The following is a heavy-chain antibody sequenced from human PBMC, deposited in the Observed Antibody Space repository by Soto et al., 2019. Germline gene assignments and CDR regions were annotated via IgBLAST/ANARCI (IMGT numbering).Heavy chain of an antibody. D-gene: IGHD7-27*01. CDR1: GFTFNNYA. CDR3: GKGNSKWGTGDAFDI. V-gene: IGHV3-23*01. CDR2: ISGTGGST. J-gene: IGHJ3*02. Sequence: EVQLLESGGGVVQPGGSLRLSCAASGFTFNNYALNWVRQAPGKGLEGVSSISGTGGSTFYAGSAKGRFTISRDNSKNTLCLQMTSLRAEDTAVYYCGKGNSKWGTGDAFDIWGQGTMVTVSS.